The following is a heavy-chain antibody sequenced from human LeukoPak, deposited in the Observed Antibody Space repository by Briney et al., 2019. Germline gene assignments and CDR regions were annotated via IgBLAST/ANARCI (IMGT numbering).Heavy chain of an antibody. CDR3: AKPPHSSSWYAEYFQH. J-gene: IGHJ1*01. CDR1: GFTFSSYA. V-gene: IGHV3-23*01. D-gene: IGHD6-13*01. Sequence: QPGGSLRLSCAASGFTFSSYAMSWVRQAPGKGLEWVSAISGSGGSTYYADSVKGRFTISRDNSKNTLYLQMNSLRAEDTAVYYCAKPPHSSSWYAEYFQHWGQGTLVTVSS. CDR2: ISGSGGST.